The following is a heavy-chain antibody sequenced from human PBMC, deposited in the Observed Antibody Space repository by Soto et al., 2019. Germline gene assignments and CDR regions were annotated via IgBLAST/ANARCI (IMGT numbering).Heavy chain of an antibody. CDR3: ARDGYPGGLDY. CDR1: GCSISSYY. V-gene: IGHV4-59*01. CDR2: IYYSGST. Sequence: PSETLSLTCTVSGCSISSYYWSWIRQPPGKGLEWIGYIYYSGSTNYNPSLKSRVTISVDTSKNQFSLKLSSVTAADTAVYYCARDGYPGGLDYWGQGTLVTVSS. J-gene: IGHJ4*02. D-gene: IGHD5-12*01.